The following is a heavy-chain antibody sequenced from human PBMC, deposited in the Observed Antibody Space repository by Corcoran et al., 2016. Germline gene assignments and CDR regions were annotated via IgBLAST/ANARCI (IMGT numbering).Heavy chain of an antibody. CDR2: IIPIFGTA. J-gene: IGHJ6*02. CDR3: AGSGVRGVQGPPYYYYGMDV. D-gene: IGHD3-10*01. V-gene: IGHV1-69*01. CDR1: GGTFSSYA. Sequence: QVQLVQSGAEVKKPGSSVKVSCKASGGTFSSYAISWVRQAPGHGLEWMGGIIPIFGTANYAQKFQGRVTITADESTSTAYMELSSLRSEDTAVYDCAGSGVRGVQGPPYYYYGMDVWGQGTTVTVSS.